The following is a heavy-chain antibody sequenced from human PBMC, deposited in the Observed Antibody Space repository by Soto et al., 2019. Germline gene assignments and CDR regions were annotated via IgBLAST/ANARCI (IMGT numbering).Heavy chain of an antibody. CDR2: IYPGDSDA. CDR3: ARQSDYTGAYCTY. Sequence: GESLKISCKGSGYRFTSYWIGWVRQLPGKGLEWVGIIYPGDSDARYSPSFQGQVTISVDKSNNAAYLHWSRLKAPDTAIYYCARQSDYTGAYCTYWGPGTMATIYS. D-gene: IGHD7-27*01. CDR1: GYRFTSYW. V-gene: IGHV5-51*01. J-gene: IGHJ4*02.